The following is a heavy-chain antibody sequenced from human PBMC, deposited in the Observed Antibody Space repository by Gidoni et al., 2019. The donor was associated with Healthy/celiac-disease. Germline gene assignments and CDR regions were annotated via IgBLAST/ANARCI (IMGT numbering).Heavy chain of an antibody. Sequence: QVQLVESGGGVVQPGRSLRLSCADSGFTFSSCGMHWVRQAPGKGLEWVAVISYDGSNKYYADSVKGRFTISRDNSKNTLYLQMNSLRAEDTAVYYCAKSYLVWFGELPNFDYWGQGTLVTVSS. D-gene: IGHD3-10*01. CDR3: AKSYLVWFGELPNFDY. CDR2: ISYDGSNK. CDR1: GFTFSSCG. V-gene: IGHV3-30*18. J-gene: IGHJ4*02.